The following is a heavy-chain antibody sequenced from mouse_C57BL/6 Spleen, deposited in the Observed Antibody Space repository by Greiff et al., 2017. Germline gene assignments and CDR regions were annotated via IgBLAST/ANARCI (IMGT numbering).Heavy chain of an antibody. Sequence: EVQLVESGPELVKPGASVKISCKASGYSFTGYYMNWVKQSPEKSLEWIGEINPSTGGTTYNQKLKAKATLTVDKSSSTAYMQLKSLTSKDSAVYYCARSGMNDGYSAWFAYWGQGTLVTVSA. CDR2: INPSTGGT. CDR1: GYSFTGYY. V-gene: IGHV1-42*01. CDR3: ARSGMNDGYSAWFAY. J-gene: IGHJ3*01. D-gene: IGHD2-3*01.